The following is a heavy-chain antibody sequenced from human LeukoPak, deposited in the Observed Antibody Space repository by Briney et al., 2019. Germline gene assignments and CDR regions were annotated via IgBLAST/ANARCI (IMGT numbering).Heavy chain of an antibody. D-gene: IGHD3-10*01. CDR3: AKDHGRDYYGSGRYDY. Sequence: GGSLRLSCAASGFTFSIYGMIWVRQAPGKGLEWVSAISGSGRSTYYADSVKGRFTISRDNSKNTLYLQMNSLRAEDTAVYYCAKDHGRDYYGSGRYDYWGQGTLVTVSS. J-gene: IGHJ4*02. CDR2: ISGSGRST. V-gene: IGHV3-23*01. CDR1: GFTFSIYG.